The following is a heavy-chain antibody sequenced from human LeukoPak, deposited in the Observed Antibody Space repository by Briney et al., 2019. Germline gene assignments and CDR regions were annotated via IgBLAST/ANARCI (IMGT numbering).Heavy chain of an antibody. Sequence: PGGSLRLSCAASGFTFSTYAMSWVRQAPGKGLELVSAVSGNGGSTNYADSVKGRFTISKDNSKNTVYLQMNSLRAEDTAVYYCAKSPGSTYLFDYWGQGTLVTVSS. CDR2: VSGNGGST. CDR1: GFTFSTYA. CDR3: AKSPGSTYLFDY. D-gene: IGHD2-2*01. V-gene: IGHV3-23*01. J-gene: IGHJ4*02.